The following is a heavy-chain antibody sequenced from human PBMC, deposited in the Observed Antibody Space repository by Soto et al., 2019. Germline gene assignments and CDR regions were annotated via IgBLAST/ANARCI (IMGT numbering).Heavy chain of an antibody. Sequence: GGSLRLSCAASGFTFSSYGMHWVRQAPGKGLEWVAVISYDGSNKYYADSVKGRFTISRDNSKNTLYLQMNSLRAEDTAVYCCAKSKRGYTAMAPNFDYWGQGTLVTVSS. CDR2: ISYDGSNK. D-gene: IGHD5-18*01. V-gene: IGHV3-30*18. CDR3: AKSKRGYTAMAPNFDY. J-gene: IGHJ4*02. CDR1: GFTFSSYG.